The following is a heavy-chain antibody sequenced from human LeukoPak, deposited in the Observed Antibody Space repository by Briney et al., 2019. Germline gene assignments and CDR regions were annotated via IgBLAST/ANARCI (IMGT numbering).Heavy chain of an antibody. J-gene: IGHJ4*02. CDR3: AREAVILGEHFDY. V-gene: IGHV7-4-1*02. CDR2: INTNTGIP. CDR1: GYTFSHYA. Sequence: ASVKVSCKASGYTFSHYAMNWVRQAPGQGLEWMGWINTNTGIPKYAQGFTGRFVFSLDTSVSTAYLQISSLKAEDTAVYYCAREAVILGEHFDYWGQGTLVTVSS. D-gene: IGHD3-3*02.